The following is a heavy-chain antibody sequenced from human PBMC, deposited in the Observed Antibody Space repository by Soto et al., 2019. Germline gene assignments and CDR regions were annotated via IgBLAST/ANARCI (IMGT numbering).Heavy chain of an antibody. CDR3: ARRYGGTFDY. D-gene: IGHD2-15*01. V-gene: IGHV4-59*08. Sequence: QVQLQESGPGLVKPSETLFLTCTVSGGSISSYYWSWIRQPPGKGLEWIGYIYYSGSTNYNPSLKSRVTISVDTSKNLFSLKLSSVTAADAAVYYCARRYGGTFDYWGQGTLVTVSS. CDR2: IYYSGST. CDR1: GGSISSYY. J-gene: IGHJ4*02.